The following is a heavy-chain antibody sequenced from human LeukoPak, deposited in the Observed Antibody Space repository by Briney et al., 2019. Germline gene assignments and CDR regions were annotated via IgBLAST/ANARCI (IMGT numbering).Heavy chain of an antibody. V-gene: IGHV4-39*01. D-gene: IGHD3-10*01. Sequence: PSETLSLTCTVSGGSISSSSYYWGWIRQPPGKGLEWIGSIYYSGSTYYNPSLKSRVTISVDTSKNQFSLKLSSVTAEDTAVYYCARRVTMVRGVLGYYYGMDVWGQGTTVTVSS. CDR2: IYYSGST. CDR3: ARRVTMVRGVLGYYYGMDV. CDR1: GGSISSSSYY. J-gene: IGHJ6*02.